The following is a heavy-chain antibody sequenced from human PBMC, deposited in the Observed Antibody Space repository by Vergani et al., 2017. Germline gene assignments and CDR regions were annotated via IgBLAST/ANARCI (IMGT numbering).Heavy chain of an antibody. CDR2: IYTSGIT. CDR1: GGSISSGSYY. D-gene: IGHD4-17*01. V-gene: IGHV4-61*02. Sequence: QVQLQESGPGLVKPSQTLSLTCTVSGGSISSGSYYWSWLRQPAGKGLEWIGRIYTSGITNYNPSLKSRVTISVDTSKNQFSLKLSSVTAADTAVYYCARATVDAFDIWGQGTTVAFSS. J-gene: IGHJ3*02. CDR3: ARATVDAFDI.